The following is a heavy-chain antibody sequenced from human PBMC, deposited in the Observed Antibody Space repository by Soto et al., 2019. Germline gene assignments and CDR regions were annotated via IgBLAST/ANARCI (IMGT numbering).Heavy chain of an antibody. CDR3: TTDPAITVTNPYFAIDV. Sequence: GSLRLSCAASELTFTNAWISWVRQPPGKGLEWVGRIKSEIDGGTTDYAAPVKGRFTISRDDSKNTLYLEMNSLTTEDTALYYCTTDPAITVTNPYFAIDVWGQGTMVTVSS. J-gene: IGHJ6*02. CDR1: ELTFTNAW. V-gene: IGHV3-15*01. D-gene: IGHD4-17*01. CDR2: IKSEIDGGTT.